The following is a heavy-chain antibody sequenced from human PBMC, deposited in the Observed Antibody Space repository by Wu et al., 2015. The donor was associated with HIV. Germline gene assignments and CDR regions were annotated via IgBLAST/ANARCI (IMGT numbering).Heavy chain of an antibody. Sequence: QVQLVQSGPEVKKPGASVKVSCTASGYTYNTYYMHWLRQAPGQGLEWMGWINPNSGGTNYAQKFQTRVDMTRDTSMSTIYMELSGLTSDDTAVYYCATDFDGGSFVLLLVHWG. D-gene: IGHD3-16*01. CDR2: INPNSGGT. J-gene: IGHJ1*01. CDR3: ATDFDGGSFVLLLVH. CDR1: GYTYNTYY. V-gene: IGHV1-2*02.